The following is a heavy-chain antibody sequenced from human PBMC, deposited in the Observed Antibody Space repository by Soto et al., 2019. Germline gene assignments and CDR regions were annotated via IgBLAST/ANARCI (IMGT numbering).Heavy chain of an antibody. Sequence: QVQLVESGGGVVQPGRSLRLSCAASGFTFSSYGMHWVRQAPGKGLEWVAVIWYDGSNKYYADSVKGRFTISRDNSKNTLYLQMNSLRAEETAVYYCARDKLRRGNNTRYYYGMDVWGQGTTVTVSS. D-gene: IGHD1-20*01. CDR3: ARDKLRRGNNTRYYYGMDV. CDR1: GFTFSSYG. CDR2: IWYDGSNK. J-gene: IGHJ6*02. V-gene: IGHV3-33*01.